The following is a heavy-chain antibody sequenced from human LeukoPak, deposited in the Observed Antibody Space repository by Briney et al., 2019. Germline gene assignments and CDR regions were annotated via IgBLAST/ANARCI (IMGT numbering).Heavy chain of an antibody. Sequence: SETLSVTCTVSGYSIISPFYGGWIRQSPGKGLEWIGNIYHSGSTYSNPSLRSRVTISVDTSKNQFSLKLNSVTAADTAVYYCARVSDDEYGGNSGANYFESWGQGTLVTVSS. D-gene: IGHD4-23*01. J-gene: IGHJ4*02. V-gene: IGHV4-38-2*02. CDR3: ARVSDDEYGGNSGANYFES. CDR1: GYSIISPFY. CDR2: IYHSGST.